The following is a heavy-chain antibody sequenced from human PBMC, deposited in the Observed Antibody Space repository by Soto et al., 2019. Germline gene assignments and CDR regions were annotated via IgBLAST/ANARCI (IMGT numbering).Heavy chain of an antibody. CDR1: GGSISSGDYY. Sequence: QVQLQESGPGLVKPSQTLSLTCTVSGGSISSGDYYWSWIRQPSGKGLEWIGYIYYSGSTYYNPSLKGGVTKSLDTSKNQFSRKLSSVAAADTARYYCAREKRDDSYGLRDAFDIRCQGTMVIGTS. J-gene: IGHJ3*02. CDR2: IYYSGST. V-gene: IGHV4-30-4*01. D-gene: IGHD5-18*01. CDR3: AREKRDDSYGLRDAFDI.